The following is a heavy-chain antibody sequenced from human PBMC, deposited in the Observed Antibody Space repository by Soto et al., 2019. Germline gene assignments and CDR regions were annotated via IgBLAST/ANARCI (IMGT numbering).Heavy chain of an antibody. CDR3: AKDRSFSGGSCYEGFDY. D-gene: IGHD2-15*01. Sequence: EVQLLESGGGLVQPGGSLRLSCAASGFTFSSYAMSWVRQAPGKGLEWVAAIGGSGGSTYYADCVKGRFTISRDNSKNTLYLQMNRLRAEDTTGNYCAKDRSFSGGSCYEGFDYWGQGTLVTVSS. J-gene: IGHJ4*02. CDR2: IGGSGGST. CDR1: GFTFSSYA. V-gene: IGHV3-23*01.